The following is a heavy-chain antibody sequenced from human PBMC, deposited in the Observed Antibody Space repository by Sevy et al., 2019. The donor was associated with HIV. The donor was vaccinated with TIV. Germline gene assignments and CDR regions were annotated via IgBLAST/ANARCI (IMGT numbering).Heavy chain of an antibody. D-gene: IGHD3-10*01. V-gene: IGHV3-21*01. Sequence: GGSLRLSCAASGFTFSSYSMNWVRQAPGKGLGWVSSISSSSSYIYYADSVKGRFTISRDNAKNSLYLQMNSLRAEDTAVYYCARIAMWFGELTAWGQGTLVTVSS. CDR3: ARIAMWFGELTA. J-gene: IGHJ4*02. CDR1: GFTFSSYS. CDR2: ISSSSSYI.